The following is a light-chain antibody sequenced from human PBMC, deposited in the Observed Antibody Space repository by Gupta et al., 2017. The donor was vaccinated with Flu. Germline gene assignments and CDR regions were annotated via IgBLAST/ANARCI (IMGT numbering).Light chain of an antibody. Sequence: VTISCAGSSSKIGNNYVSWYQQLPGTAPKVLIYENDKRPSGIPDRFSGSKSGTSATLGIAGLQTGDEAGYYCGTWDTSLSTMVFGGGTKLTVL. CDR2: END. V-gene: IGLV1-51*02. J-gene: IGLJ3*02. CDR1: SSKIGNNY. CDR3: GTWDTSLSTMV.